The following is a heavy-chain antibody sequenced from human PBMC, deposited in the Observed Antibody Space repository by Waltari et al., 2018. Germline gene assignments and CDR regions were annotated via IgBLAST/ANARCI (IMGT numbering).Heavy chain of an antibody. CDR3: ARSLTTSAWRSTFYYSRLDV. Sequence: HLVESGGGEVQPGRSLRLSCAASTFSFNDYTIHWVRPTPDKGLQWVALISYDGNNKEYSDAVKGRFTISRDTSKNTVSLQMSSLRVADTGLYFCARSLTTSAWRSTFYYSRLDVWGRGTTVTVSS. CDR1: TFSFNDYT. CDR2: ISYDGNNK. V-gene: IGHV3-30*04. J-gene: IGHJ6*02. D-gene: IGHD1-26*01.